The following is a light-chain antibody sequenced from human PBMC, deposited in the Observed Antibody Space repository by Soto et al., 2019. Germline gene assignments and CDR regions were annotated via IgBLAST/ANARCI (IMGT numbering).Light chain of an antibody. V-gene: IGLV3-1*01. CDR2: RDT. J-gene: IGLJ2*01. CDR1: KLGDKY. Sequence: SYELTQPPSVSVSPGQTASITCSGDKLGDKYGCWYQQKPGQSPVLVMYRDTKRPSGIPERFSGSNSGNTTTLTISGTQAMDEADYYCQAWDRNTVVFGGGTKLTVL. CDR3: QAWDRNTVV.